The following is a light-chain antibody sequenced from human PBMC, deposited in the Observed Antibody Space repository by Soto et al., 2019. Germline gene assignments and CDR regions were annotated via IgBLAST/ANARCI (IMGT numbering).Light chain of an antibody. CDR3: QHYVSSPLT. CDR2: AAS. CDR1: QILSGTY. Sequence: DIVLTQSPDTLSLSPGESATLSCRASQILSGTYLAWYQQKLGQSPRLLIYAASTRATGDPDRFSGSGSGTDFTLTISRLEPEDFAVYYCQHYVSSPLTFGGGTKVEIK. J-gene: IGKJ4*01. V-gene: IGKV3-20*01.